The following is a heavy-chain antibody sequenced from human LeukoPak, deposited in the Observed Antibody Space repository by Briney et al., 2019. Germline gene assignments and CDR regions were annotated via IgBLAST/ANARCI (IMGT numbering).Heavy chain of an antibody. J-gene: IGHJ6*02. CDR2: IKQDGSEK. Sequence: GGSLRLSCAASGFTFSSYWMSWVRQAPGKGLEWVANIKQDGSEKYYVDSVKGRFTISRDNAKNSLYLRMNSLRAEDTAVYYCAKAGPVTYYDILTGYYGDYYYYGMDVWGQGTTVTVSS. CDR1: GFTFSSYW. V-gene: IGHV3-7*01. D-gene: IGHD3-9*01. CDR3: AKAGPVTYYDILTGYYGDYYYYGMDV.